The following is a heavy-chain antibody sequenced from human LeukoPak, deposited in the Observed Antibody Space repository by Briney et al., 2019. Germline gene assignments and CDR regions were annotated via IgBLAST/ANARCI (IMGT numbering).Heavy chain of an antibody. CDR2: IYPRDSDT. CDR3: ARPREEGTAMGLRAFDI. Sequence: GESLKISCKGSGYSFPSYWIGWVRQMPGKGLEWMGIIYPRDSDTRYSPSFQGQVTILADKSISTAYLQWSSLKASDTAMYYCARPREEGTAMGLRAFDIWGQGTMVTVSS. D-gene: IGHD5-18*01. J-gene: IGHJ3*02. V-gene: IGHV5-51*01. CDR1: GYSFPSYW.